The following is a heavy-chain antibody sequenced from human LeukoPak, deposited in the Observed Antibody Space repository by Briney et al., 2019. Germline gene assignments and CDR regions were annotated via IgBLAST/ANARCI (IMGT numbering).Heavy chain of an antibody. CDR1: GFTFDDYA. D-gene: IGHD3-22*01. V-gene: IGHV3-9*01. CDR2: ISWNSGSI. J-gene: IGHJ4*02. CDR3: AKEKVRYYYDSSGYSY. Sequence: GGSLRLSCAASGFTFDDYAMHWVRQAPGKGLEWVSGISWNSGSIGYADSVKGRFTISRDNAKNSLYLQMNSLRTEDTALYYCAKEKVRYYYDSSGYSYWGQGTLVTVSS.